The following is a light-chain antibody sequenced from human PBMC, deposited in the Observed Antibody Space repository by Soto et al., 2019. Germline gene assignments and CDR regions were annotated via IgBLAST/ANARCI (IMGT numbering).Light chain of an antibody. CDR1: QSVSSK. CDR2: DTS. Sequence: EMGMTQSPATLSVSPGERATLSCRASQSVSSKLAWYQQKPGQAPRLLIYDTSTRATAIPARFSGSGSGTEFTLTISSLQSEDFAVYYCQQYSNWPPITFGQGTRLEI. V-gene: IGKV3-15*01. J-gene: IGKJ5*01. CDR3: QQYSNWPPIT.